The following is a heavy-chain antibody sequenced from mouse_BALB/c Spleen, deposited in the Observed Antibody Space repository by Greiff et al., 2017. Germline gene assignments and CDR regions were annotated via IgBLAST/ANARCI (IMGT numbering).Heavy chain of an antibody. Sequence: DVQLQESGPGLVKPSQSLSLTCSVTGYSITSGYYWYWIRQFPGNKLEWMGYISYDGSNNYNPSLKNRISITRDTSKNQFFLKLNSVTTEDTATYYCARVDEGYLLSYWGQGTLVTVSA. D-gene: IGHD2-3*01. CDR1: GYSITSGYY. J-gene: IGHJ3*01. CDR3: ARVDEGYLLSY. V-gene: IGHV3-6*02. CDR2: ISYDGSN.